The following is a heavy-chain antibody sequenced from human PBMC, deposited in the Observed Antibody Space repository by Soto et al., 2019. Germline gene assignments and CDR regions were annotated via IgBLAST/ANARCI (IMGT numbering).Heavy chain of an antibody. V-gene: IGHV1-69*04. J-gene: IGHJ6*02. Sequence: ASVKVSCKASGYTFSDYDISWVRQAPGQGLEWMGRIIPILGIANYAQKFQGRVTITADKSTSTAYMELSSLRSEDTAVYYCARLAQGMDVWGQGTTVTVSS. CDR2: IIPILGIA. CDR3: ARLAQGMDV. CDR1: GYTFSDYD.